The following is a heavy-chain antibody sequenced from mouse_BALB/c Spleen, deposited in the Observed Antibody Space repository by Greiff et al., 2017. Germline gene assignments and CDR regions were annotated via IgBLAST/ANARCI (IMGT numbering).Heavy chain of an antibody. D-gene: IGHD2-14*01. CDR1: GDSITSGY. V-gene: IGHV3-8*02. Sequence: VQLQQSGPSLVKPSQTLSLTCSVTGDSITSGYWNWIRKFPGNKLEYMGYISYSGSTYYNPSLKSRISITRDTSKNQYYLQLNSVTTEDTATYYCAKYYRYEGDYAMDYWGQGTSVTVSS. CDR2: ISYSGST. CDR3: AKYYRYEGDYAMDY. J-gene: IGHJ4*01.